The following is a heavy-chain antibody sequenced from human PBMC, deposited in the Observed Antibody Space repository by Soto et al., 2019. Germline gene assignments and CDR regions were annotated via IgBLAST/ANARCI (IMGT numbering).Heavy chain of an antibody. J-gene: IGHJ4*02. V-gene: IGHV3-30*18. CDR3: AKTPLGMGRSSWFFDY. D-gene: IGHD6-13*01. Sequence: GSLRLSCAASGFTFSSYGMHWVRQAPGKGLEWVAVISYDGSNKYYADSVKGRFTISRDNSKNTLYLQMNSLRAEDTAVYYCAKTPLGMGRSSWFFDYWGQGTLVTVS. CDR2: ISYDGSNK. CDR1: GFTFSSYG.